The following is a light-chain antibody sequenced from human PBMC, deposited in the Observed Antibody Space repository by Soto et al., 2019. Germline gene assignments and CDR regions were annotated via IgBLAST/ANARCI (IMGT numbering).Light chain of an antibody. CDR1: SSDVGGYNY. Sequence: QSVLTQPASVSGSPGQSITISCTGTSSDVGGYNYVSWYQQHPGKAPKLMIYEVSNRPSGISNRFSGSKSGNTASLTISGLQAEDEADYYCSSSTSSSPYVFGTGTKLTVL. J-gene: IGLJ1*01. CDR3: SSSTSSSPYV. V-gene: IGLV2-14*01. CDR2: EVS.